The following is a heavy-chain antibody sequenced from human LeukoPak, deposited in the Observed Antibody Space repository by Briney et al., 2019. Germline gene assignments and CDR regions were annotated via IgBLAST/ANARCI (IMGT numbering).Heavy chain of an antibody. CDR1: GGSISSGGYY. J-gene: IGHJ4*02. Sequence: SETLSLTCTVSGGSISSGGYYWSWIRQPPGKGLEWIGYIYHSGSTYYNPSLKSRVTISVDRSKNQFSLKLSSVTAADTAVYYCATPPTYSSSWFLWGQGTLVTVSS. D-gene: IGHD6-6*01. V-gene: IGHV4-30-2*01. CDR2: IYHSGST. CDR3: ATPPTYSSSWFL.